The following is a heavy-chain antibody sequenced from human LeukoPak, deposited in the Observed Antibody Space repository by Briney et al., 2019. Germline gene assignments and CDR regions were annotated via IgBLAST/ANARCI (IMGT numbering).Heavy chain of an antibody. D-gene: IGHD4-17*01. J-gene: IGHJ4*02. CDR1: GGSISSGDYY. V-gene: IGHV4-30-4*01. CDR2: IYYSGST. Sequence: PSQTLSLTCTVSGGSISSGDYYWSWIRQPPGKGLEWIVYIYYSGSTYYNPSLKSRVTISVDTSKNQFSLKLSSVTAADTAVYYCARLPRHYGDYYFDYWGQGTLVTVSS. CDR3: ARLPRHYGDYYFDY.